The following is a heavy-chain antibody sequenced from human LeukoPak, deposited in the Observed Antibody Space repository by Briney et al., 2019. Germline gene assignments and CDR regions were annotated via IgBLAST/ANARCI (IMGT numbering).Heavy chain of an antibody. V-gene: IGHV3-23*01. Sequence: GGSLRLSCAASGFTFSSYAMSWVRQAPGKGLEWVSAISGSGGSTYYADSVKGRFTISRDNSKNTLYLQMNSLRAEDTAVYYCVKYFGSGSYYREYDYWGQGTLVTVSS. CDR1: GFTFSSYA. CDR3: VKYFGSGSYYREYDY. J-gene: IGHJ4*02. D-gene: IGHD1-26*01. CDR2: ISGSGGST.